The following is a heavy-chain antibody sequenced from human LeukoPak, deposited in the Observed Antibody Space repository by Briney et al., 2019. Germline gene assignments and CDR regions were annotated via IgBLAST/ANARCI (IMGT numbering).Heavy chain of an antibody. D-gene: IGHD2-2*02. CDR1: GYTFTSYD. CDR3: ARGFVPIVVVPAAILPDAFDI. J-gene: IGHJ3*02. CDR2: MNPNSGNT. Sequence: GASVKVSCKASGYTFTSYDINWVRQATGQGLEWMGWMNPNSGNTGYAQKFQGRVTMTRNTSISTAYMELSSLRSEDTAVYYCARGFVPIVVVPAAILPDAFDIWGQGTMVTVSS. V-gene: IGHV1-8*01.